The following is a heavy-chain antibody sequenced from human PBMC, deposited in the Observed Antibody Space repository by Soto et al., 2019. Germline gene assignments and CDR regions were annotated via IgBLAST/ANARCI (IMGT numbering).Heavy chain of an antibody. D-gene: IGHD1-1*01. CDR1: GFTFSNYG. J-gene: IGHJ4*02. CDR3: AKDGNYYFDY. CDR2: ISYDGSNK. V-gene: IGHV3-30*18. Sequence: QVQLVESGGGVVQPGRSLRLSCAASGFTFSNYGMHWVRQAPGKGLEWVAVISYDGSNKYYADSVKGRFTISRDNSKNTLYLQMNSLRGEDTALYFCAKDGNYYFDYWGQGTLVTVSS.